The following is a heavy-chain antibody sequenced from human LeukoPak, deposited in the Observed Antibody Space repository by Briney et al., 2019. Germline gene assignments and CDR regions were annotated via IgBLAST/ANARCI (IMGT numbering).Heavy chain of an antibody. D-gene: IGHD1-26*01. J-gene: IGHJ3*02. Sequence: GGSLRLSCAASGFTFSSYGMSWVRQAPGKGLEWVSAISGSGGSAYYADSVKGRFTISRDNSKNTLYLQMNSLRAEDTAVYYCARGGSYLSAFDIWGQGTMVTVSS. CDR1: GFTFSSYG. CDR3: ARGGSYLSAFDI. V-gene: IGHV3-23*01. CDR2: ISGSGGSA.